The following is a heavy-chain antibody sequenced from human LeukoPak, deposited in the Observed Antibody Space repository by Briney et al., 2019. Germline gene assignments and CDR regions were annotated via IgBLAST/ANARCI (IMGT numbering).Heavy chain of an antibody. J-gene: IGHJ4*02. Sequence: GRSLRLSCTASGFTFGDYAMNWFRQAPGKGLGWVGFIRSRAYGGTTEYAASVKGRFTISRDDSKSIAYLQMNSLKTEDTAVYYCTRAVTTDFDYWGQGTLVTVSS. CDR1: GFTFGDYA. V-gene: IGHV3-49*03. CDR3: TRAVTTDFDY. D-gene: IGHD4-17*01. CDR2: IRSRAYGGTT.